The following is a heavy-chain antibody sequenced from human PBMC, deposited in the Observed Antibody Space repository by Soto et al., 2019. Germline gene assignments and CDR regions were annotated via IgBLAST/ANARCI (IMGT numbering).Heavy chain of an antibody. V-gene: IGHV4-39*07. D-gene: IGHD3-9*01. Sequence: SETLSLTCTVSGGSISNSDYFWAWMRQPPGKGLEWVGTISHTGSPRYNPSLKSRVTISVDTSKNQFSLKLSSVTAADTAVYYCARVGGDFDWLLHHYYYMDVWAKGTTVTVSS. CDR3: ARVGGDFDWLLHHYYYMDV. J-gene: IGHJ6*03. CDR2: ISHTGSP. CDR1: GGSISNSDYF.